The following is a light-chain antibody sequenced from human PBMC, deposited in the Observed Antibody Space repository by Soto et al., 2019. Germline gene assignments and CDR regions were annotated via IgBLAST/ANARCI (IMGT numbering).Light chain of an antibody. CDR3: SSYAGTHVV. CDR1: SSDVGAYNY. CDR2: DVT. V-gene: IGLV2-8*01. Sequence: QSVLTQPPSASGSPGQSVAISCTGTSSDVGAYNYVSWYQQPPGKGPKLMIYDVTKRPSGVPGRFSGSKSGNTASLTVSGLQAGDEAGYYCSSYAGTHVVFGTGTKLTVL. J-gene: IGLJ1*01.